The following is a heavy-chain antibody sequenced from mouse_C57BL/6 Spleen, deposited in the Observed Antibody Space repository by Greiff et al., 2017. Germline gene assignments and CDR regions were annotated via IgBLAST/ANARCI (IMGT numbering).Heavy chain of an antibody. Sequence: EVKLVESGPGLVKPSQSLSLTCSVTGYSITSGYYWNWIRQFPGNKLEWMGYISYDGSNNYNPSLKNRISITRDTSKNQFFLKLNSVTTEDTATYYCARDAYYAMDYWGQGTSVTVSS. CDR1: GYSITSGYY. J-gene: IGHJ4*01. CDR3: ARDAYYAMDY. CDR2: ISYDGSN. D-gene: IGHD6-5*01. V-gene: IGHV3-6*01.